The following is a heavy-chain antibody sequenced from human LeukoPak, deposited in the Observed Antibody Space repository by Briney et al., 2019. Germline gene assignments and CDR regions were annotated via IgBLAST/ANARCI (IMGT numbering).Heavy chain of an antibody. CDR2: ISGSGGST. CDR1: GFTFSSYE. Sequence: GGSLRLSCAASGFTFSSYEMNWVRQAPGKGLEWVSAISGSGGSTYYADSVKGRFTISRDNSKNTLYLQMNSLRAEDTAVYYCAKVNRGFRGYSYGYHVDYWGQGTLVTVSS. CDR3: AKVNRGFRGYSYGYHVDY. D-gene: IGHD5-18*01. J-gene: IGHJ4*02. V-gene: IGHV3-23*01.